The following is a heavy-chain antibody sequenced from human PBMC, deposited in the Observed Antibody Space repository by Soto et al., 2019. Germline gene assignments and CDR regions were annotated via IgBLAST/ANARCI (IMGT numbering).Heavy chain of an antibody. CDR1: GGSFNAYE. CDR2: INHSGNT. CDR3: ARVVVGPTNWFDP. D-gene: IGHD2-21*01. J-gene: IGHJ5*02. V-gene: IGHV4-34*01. Sequence: XTLSLTCAVYGGSFNAYEWSWICQPPGKGLEWTGEINHSGNTNSNSALKSRVTISVDTSKKQFSLNLTSVTAAYTDVYYCARVVVGPTNWFDPWDQGTLGTVSS.